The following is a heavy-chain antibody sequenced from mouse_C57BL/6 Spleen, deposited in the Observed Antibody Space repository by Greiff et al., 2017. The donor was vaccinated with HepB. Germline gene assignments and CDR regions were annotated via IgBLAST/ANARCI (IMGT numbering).Heavy chain of an antibody. D-gene: IGHD2-3*01. CDR1: GFNIKDDY. V-gene: IGHV14-4*01. CDR3: TTLDGYIDY. J-gene: IGHJ2*01. CDR2: IYPENGDT. Sequence: IQLQQSGAELVRPGASVKLSCTASGFNIKDDYMHWVKQRPEQGLEWIGWIYPENGDTEYASKFQGKATITADTSSNTAYLQLSSLTSEDTAVYYCTTLDGYIDYWGQGTTLTVSS.